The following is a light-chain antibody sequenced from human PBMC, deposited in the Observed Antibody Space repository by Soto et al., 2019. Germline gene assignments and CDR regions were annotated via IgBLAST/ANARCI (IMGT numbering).Light chain of an antibody. CDR3: QQYGSSPYT. CDR1: QSVSSY. CDR2: GTS. Sequence: EIVMTQSPATLSVSPGKRATLSCRASQSVSSYLAWYQQKPGQAPRLLIYGTSNRATGIPDRFSGSGSGTDYTLTISRLEPEDFAVYFCQQYGSSPYTFGQGTKVDI. V-gene: IGKV3-20*01. J-gene: IGKJ2*01.